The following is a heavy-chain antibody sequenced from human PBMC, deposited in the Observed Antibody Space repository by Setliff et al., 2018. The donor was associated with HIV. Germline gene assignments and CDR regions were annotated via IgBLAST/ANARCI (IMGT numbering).Heavy chain of an antibody. V-gene: IGHV1-18*01. D-gene: IGHD6-19*01. J-gene: IGHJ5*02. CDR1: GYTFTSYG. Sequence: ASVKVSCKASGYTFTSYGISWVRQAPGQGLEWMGWISGHSDSRKYGQKFDGRVTLTMDTSTSTAYMELMKLTPDDTAVYYCARGGREQWLVAWGQGTLVTVSS. CDR2: ISGHSDSR. CDR3: ARGGREQWLVA.